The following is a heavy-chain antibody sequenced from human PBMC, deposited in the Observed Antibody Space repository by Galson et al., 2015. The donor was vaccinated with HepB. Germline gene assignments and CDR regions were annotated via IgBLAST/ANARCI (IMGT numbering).Heavy chain of an antibody. V-gene: IGHV4-31*03. J-gene: IGHJ4*02. Sequence: LSLTCSVSGGSISSHYYWNWIRHHPGKGLEWIGYVFYSENTYYNPSLKSRLSIALDTSKNQFSLKLTSVTAADTAIYYCARGYTAPGADSYYFDFWGQGSLVTVSS. CDR1: GGSISSHYY. CDR3: ARGYTAPGADSYYFDF. CDR2: VFYSENT. D-gene: IGHD5-12*01.